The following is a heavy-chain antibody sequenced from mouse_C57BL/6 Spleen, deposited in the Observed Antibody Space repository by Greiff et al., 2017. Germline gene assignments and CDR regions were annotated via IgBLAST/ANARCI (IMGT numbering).Heavy chain of an antibody. CDR2: ISSGGSYT. V-gene: IGHV5-6*01. D-gene: IGHD1-1*01. Sequence: EVQLVESGGDLVKPGGSLKLSCAASGFTFSSYGMSWVRQTPDKRLEWVATISSGGSYTYYPDSVKGRFTISRDNAKNTLYLQMSSLKSEDTAMYYCARPYYGSSPYAMDYWGQGTSVTVSS. CDR1: GFTFSSYG. CDR3: ARPYYGSSPYAMDY. J-gene: IGHJ4*01.